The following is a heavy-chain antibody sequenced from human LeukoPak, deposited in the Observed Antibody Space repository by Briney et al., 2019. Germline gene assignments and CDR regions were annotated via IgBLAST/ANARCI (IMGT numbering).Heavy chain of an antibody. Sequence: ASVKVFCKASGYTFTTYYIHWMRQTPGQGFEWMGVSYPDAGTTDHGPRFRDRFVMTADTATSTVYMELRSLTSKDTGVYYCVREFVGGTFDYWGQGALITVSA. J-gene: IGHJ4*02. CDR2: SYPDAGTT. D-gene: IGHD3-3*01. CDR3: VREFVGGTFDY. CDR1: GYTFTTYY. V-gene: IGHV1-46*01.